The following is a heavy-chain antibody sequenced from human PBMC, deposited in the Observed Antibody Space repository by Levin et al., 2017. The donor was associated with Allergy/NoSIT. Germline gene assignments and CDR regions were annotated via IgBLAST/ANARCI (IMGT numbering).Heavy chain of an antibody. CDR2: INPNSGDT. Sequence: ASVKVSCKASGYTFTGYYMHWVRQAPGQGLEWMGWINPNSGDTNYAQNFQGRVTMTRDTSISTVYMELSRLRSDDTAVYYCAKNNWNDVDAFDIWGQGTMVTVSS. CDR1: GYTFTGYY. CDR3: AKNNWNDVDAFDI. V-gene: IGHV1-2*02. D-gene: IGHD1-20*01. J-gene: IGHJ3*02.